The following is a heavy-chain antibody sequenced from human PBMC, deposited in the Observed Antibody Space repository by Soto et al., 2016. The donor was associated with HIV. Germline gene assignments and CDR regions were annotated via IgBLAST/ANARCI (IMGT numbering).Heavy chain of an antibody. CDR1: GFTFSDAW. CDR3: TTTSYYGSGRSGPGLYYFDY. D-gene: IGHD3-10*01. V-gene: IGHV3-15*01. Sequence: EVELVESGGGLVKSGGSLRLSCAGSGFTFSDAWMSWVRQVPGKGLEWVGRIKRKTDGGTTGYSAPVKGRFTISRDDSKNXLYLQMNSLKIEDTAVYYCTTTSYYGSGRSGPGLYYFDYWGQGTLVTVSS. J-gene: IGHJ4*02. CDR2: IKRKTDGGTT.